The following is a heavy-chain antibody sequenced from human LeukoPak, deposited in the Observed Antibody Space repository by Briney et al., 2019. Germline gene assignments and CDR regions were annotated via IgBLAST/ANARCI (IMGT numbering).Heavy chain of an antibody. CDR3: ARGRWGGAKNWFDP. J-gene: IGHJ5*02. V-gene: IGHV1-69*13. D-gene: IGHD1-26*01. CDR2: IIPIFGTA. Sequence: GASVKVSCKASGGTFSSYAISWVRQAPGQGLEWMGGIIPIFGTANYAQKFQGRVTITADESTSTAYMELSSLRSEDTAVYYCARGRWGGAKNWFDPWGQGTLVTVSS. CDR1: GGTFSSYA.